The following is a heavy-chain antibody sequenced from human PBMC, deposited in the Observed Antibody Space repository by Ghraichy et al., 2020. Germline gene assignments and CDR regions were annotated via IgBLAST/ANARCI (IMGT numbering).Heavy chain of an antibody. J-gene: IGHJ5*02. CDR2: IYYNGIT. CDR3: VRQIGNAVTNWFDP. V-gene: IGHV4-59*08. CDR1: SGSMSGYY. Sequence: SETLALTCTISSGSMSGYYWSWIRQPPGKGLEWIGYIYYNGITDYNPSLKSRVTISLDTSGKQFSLYLSSVTAADTAVYYCVRQIGNAVTNWFDPWGQGTLVTVSS. D-gene: IGHD2-21*02.